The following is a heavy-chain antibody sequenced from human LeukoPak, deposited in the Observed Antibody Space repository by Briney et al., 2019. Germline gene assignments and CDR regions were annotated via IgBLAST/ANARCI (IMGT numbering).Heavy chain of an antibody. J-gene: IGHJ3*02. CDR1: GFTFSTYW. D-gene: IGHD3-3*01. CDR2: IKWDGIET. Sequence: GGSLRLSCAASGFTFSTYWMTWVRQAPGKGLEWVANIKWDGIETYYVDSVKGRFAISRNNAKNSLYLQMNNLRDEDTAVYYCAKRGITIFGVVITPDAFDIWGQGTMVTVSS. V-gene: IGHV3-7*01. CDR3: AKRGITIFGVVITPDAFDI.